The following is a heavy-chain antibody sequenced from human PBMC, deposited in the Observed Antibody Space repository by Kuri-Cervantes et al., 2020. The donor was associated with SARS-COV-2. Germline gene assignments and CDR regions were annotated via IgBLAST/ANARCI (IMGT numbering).Heavy chain of an antibody. CDR1: GFTVSSNY. V-gene: IGHV3-9*01. D-gene: IGHD4-17*01. CDR2: ISWNSGSI. CDR3: AKIDYGDYGSSFDY. Sequence: SLKIYCAASGFTVSSNYMSWVRQAPGKGLEWVSGISWNSGSIGYADSVKGRFTISRDNAKNSLYLQMNSLRAEDTALYYCAKIDYGDYGSSFDYWAQGTLATFPS. J-gene: IGHJ4*02.